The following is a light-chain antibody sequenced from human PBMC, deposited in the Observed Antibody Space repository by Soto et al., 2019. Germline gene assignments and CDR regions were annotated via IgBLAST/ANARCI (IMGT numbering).Light chain of an antibody. J-gene: IGLJ3*02. V-gene: IGLV2-23*01. CDR1: SSDVGSYNL. CDR3: SSYAGSSTLV. CDR2: EDT. Sequence: QSALTQPASVSGSPGQSVTISCTGTSSDVGSYNLVSWYQQHPGKAPKVVIYEDTKRPSGVSDHFSGSKSGNTASLTISGLQADDEADYYCSSYAGSSTLVFGGGT.